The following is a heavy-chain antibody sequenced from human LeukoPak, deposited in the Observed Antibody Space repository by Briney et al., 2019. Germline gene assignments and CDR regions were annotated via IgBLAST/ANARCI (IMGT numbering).Heavy chain of an antibody. V-gene: IGHV3-30*14. CDR1: GFTFSSYA. CDR2: ISYDGSNK. CDR3: ARDGEHVLAHDY. D-gene: IGHD3-10*01. J-gene: IGHJ4*02. Sequence: PGGSLRLSCAASGFTFSSYAMHWVRQAPGKGLEWVAVISYDGSNKYYADSVKGRFTTSRDNSKNTLYIQMNSLRAEDTGVYYCARDGEHVLAHDYWGQGTLVTVSS.